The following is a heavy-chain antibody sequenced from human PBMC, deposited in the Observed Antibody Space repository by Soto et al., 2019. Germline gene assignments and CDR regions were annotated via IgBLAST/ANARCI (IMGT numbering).Heavy chain of an antibody. CDR1: GGSISSYY. CDR2: IYYSGST. CDR3: ARDLAYCASGSCYAKWGS. Sequence: PSETLSLTCTVSGGSISSYYWSWIRQPPGTGLEWIGYIYYSGSTNYNPSLKSRVTISVDTSKNQFSLKLSSVTAADTAVYYCARDLAYCASGSCYAKWGSWGQGTLVTVSS. V-gene: IGHV4-59*01. J-gene: IGHJ5*02. D-gene: IGHD2-21*01.